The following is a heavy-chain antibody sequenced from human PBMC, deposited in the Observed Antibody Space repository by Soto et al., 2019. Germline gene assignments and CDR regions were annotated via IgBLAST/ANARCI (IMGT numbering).Heavy chain of an antibody. J-gene: IGHJ6*03. V-gene: IGHV3-23*01. CDR2: ISGSGGST. CDR3: AKDDEGWHRAYYYYYMDV. Sequence: EVQLLESGGGLVQPGGSLRLSCAASGFTFSSYAMSWVRQAPGKGLEWVSAISGSGGSTYYADSVKGRFTISRDNSKNTLYLQMNSLRAEDTAVYYWAKDDEGWHRAYYYYYMDVWGKGTTVTVSS. CDR1: GFTFSSYA.